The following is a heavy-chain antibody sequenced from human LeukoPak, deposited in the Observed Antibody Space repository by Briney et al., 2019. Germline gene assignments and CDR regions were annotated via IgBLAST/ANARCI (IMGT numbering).Heavy chain of an antibody. CDR1: RFIVNSNY. V-gene: IGHV3-66*04. J-gene: IGHJ4*02. CDR3: ARHESDLIPGYYFFY. CDR2: LTSGGRT. Sequence: GVSLTLSCSAWRFIVNSNYMMGLRQAQGEGGEGVSVLTSGGRTHYADSVNGRFTISKDNSKNTVYLQMNSLRAEDTAVYYCARHESDLIPGYYFFYWGQGPLAIVSS. D-gene: IGHD2-21*02.